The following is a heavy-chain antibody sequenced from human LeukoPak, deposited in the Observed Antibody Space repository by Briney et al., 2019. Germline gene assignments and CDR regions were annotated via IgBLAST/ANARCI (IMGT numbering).Heavy chain of an antibody. CDR2: VYYSGST. CDR1: GGSISRYF. J-gene: IGHJ4*02. D-gene: IGHD3-22*01. V-gene: IGHV4-59*08. CDR3: ARTKYYYDSSGYPYYFDY. Sequence: SETLSLTCTVSGGSISRYFWSWIRQPPGRGLEWIGYVYYSGSTNYNPSLKSRVTISVDTSKNQFSLKLSSVTAADTAVYYCARTKYYYDSSGYPYYFDYWGQGTLVTVSS.